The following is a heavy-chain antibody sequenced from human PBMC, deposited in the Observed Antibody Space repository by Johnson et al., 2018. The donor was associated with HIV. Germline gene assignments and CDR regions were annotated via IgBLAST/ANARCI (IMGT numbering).Heavy chain of an antibody. V-gene: IGHV3-66*03. CDR3: AREELEPDVFDI. CDR1: GFTFSTYG. CDR2: ISDSGST. Sequence: VQLVESGGGLIQPGGSLRLSCAASGFTFSTYGMSWVRQAPGKGLEWVSAISDSGSTYYADSVKGRFTVSRDNSKNTLYLQMHSLRIEDTAVYYCAREELEPDVFDIWGQGTMVTVSS. D-gene: IGHD1-1*01. J-gene: IGHJ3*02.